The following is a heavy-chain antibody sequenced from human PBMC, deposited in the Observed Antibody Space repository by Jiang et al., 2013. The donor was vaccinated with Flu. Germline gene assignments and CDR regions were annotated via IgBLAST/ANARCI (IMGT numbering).Heavy chain of an antibody. Sequence: SGGSISSYYWSWIRQPPGKGLEWIGYIYYSRGSTNXNPSLKSRVTISVDTSKNQFSLKLSSVTAADTAVYYCARGAVVVPAASNWFDPWGQGTLVTVSS. CDR2: IYYSRGST. V-gene: IGHV4-59*01. CDR3: ARGAVVVPAASNWFDP. CDR1: GGSISSYY. J-gene: IGHJ5*02. D-gene: IGHD2-2*01.